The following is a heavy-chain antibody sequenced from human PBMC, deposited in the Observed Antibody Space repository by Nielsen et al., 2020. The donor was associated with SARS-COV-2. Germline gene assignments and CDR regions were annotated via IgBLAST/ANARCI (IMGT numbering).Heavy chain of an antibody. Sequence: ASVKVSCKASGYTFTGYYIHWVRQAPGQGLEWMGRINPISGGTNYARNFQGGVTMTRDTTIGTAYLELSGLKSGDTAIYYCARDGLDAFDVWGQGTMVTVSS. J-gene: IGHJ3*01. V-gene: IGHV1-2*06. CDR3: ARDGLDAFDV. D-gene: IGHD3/OR15-3a*01. CDR1: GYTFTGYY. CDR2: INPISGGT.